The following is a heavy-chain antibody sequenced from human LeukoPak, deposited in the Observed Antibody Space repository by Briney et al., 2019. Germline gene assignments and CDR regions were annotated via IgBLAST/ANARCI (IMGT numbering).Heavy chain of an antibody. D-gene: IGHD3-10*01. CDR2: IYYSGST. CDR1: GGSISSYY. V-gene: IGHV4-59*01. J-gene: IGHJ6*03. Sequence: SETLSLTCTVSGGSISSYYWSWIRQPPGKGLEWIGYIYYSGSTNYNPSLKSRVTISVDTSKNQFSLKLSSVTAADTAVYYRARARGTMVRGVMIPTHYYYYMDVWGKGTTVTISS. CDR3: ARARGTMVRGVMIPTHYYYYMDV.